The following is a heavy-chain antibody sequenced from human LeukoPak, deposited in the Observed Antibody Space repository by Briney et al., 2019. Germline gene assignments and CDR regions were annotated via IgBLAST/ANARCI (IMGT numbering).Heavy chain of an antibody. CDR1: GFNFSTNG. Sequence: GGSLRLSCETSGFNFSTNGMHWVRQAPGRGLEWVSFIRFDGTKTFYGDSVRGRFTISRDNPKNTLYLQLSSLRGDDTAVYYCARDFDDVNGNYYYIPDYWGQGTLVTVSS. J-gene: IGHJ4*02. CDR2: IRFDGTKT. D-gene: IGHD3-10*01. CDR3: ARDFDDVNGNYYYIPDY. V-gene: IGHV3-30*02.